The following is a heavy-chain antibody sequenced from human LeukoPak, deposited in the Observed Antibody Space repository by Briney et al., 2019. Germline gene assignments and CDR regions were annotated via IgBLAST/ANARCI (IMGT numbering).Heavy chain of an antibody. CDR3: ARAPAAQRPLVGNFDY. CDR2: TYYRSKRYN. V-gene: IGHV6-1*01. Sequence: SQTLSLTCAISGDSVSSNSAAWNWIRQSPSRGLEWLGRTYYRSKRYNDYAVSVKSRITINPDTSKNQFSLQLNSVTPEDTAVYNCARAPAAQRPLVGNFDYWGQGTLVTVSS. J-gene: IGHJ4*02. D-gene: IGHD6-6*01. CDR1: GDSVSSNSAA.